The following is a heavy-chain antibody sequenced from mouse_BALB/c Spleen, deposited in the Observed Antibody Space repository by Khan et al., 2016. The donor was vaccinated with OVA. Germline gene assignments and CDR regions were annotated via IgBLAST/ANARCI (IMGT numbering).Heavy chain of an antibody. D-gene: IGHD1-1*01. CDR3: ARRNYYGSSSWFGY. CDR2: FLPGIGSN. V-gene: IGHV1-9*01. Sequence: QVQLKESGAELMKPGASVKISCKATGYTFSSYWIEWVNQRPGHGLEWIGEFLPGIGSNNYNENFKGKATFTADTTSNTAYMQLSSLTSEDSAVYYCARRNYYGSSSWFGYWGQGTLVTVS. J-gene: IGHJ3*01. CDR1: GYTFSSYW.